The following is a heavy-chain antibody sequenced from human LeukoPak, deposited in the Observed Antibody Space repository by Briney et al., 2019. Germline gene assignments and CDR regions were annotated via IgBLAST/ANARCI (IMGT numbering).Heavy chain of an antibody. CDR2: INPNSGGT. J-gene: IGHJ3*02. CDR3: ARGRPYYYDSSGYYAHAFDI. Sequence: ASVKVSCKASGYTFTGYYMHWVRQAPGQGLEWMGWINPNSGGTNYAQKFQGRVTMTRDTSISTAYMELSSLRSGDTAVYYCARGRPYYYDSSGYYAHAFDIWGQGTMVTVSS. CDR1: GYTFTGYY. V-gene: IGHV1-2*02. D-gene: IGHD3-22*01.